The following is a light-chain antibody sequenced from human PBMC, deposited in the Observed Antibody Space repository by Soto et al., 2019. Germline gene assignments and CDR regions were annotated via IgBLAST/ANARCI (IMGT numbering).Light chain of an antibody. Sequence: EIVMTQSPPTLSVSPGERATLSCRASQSVSSNLAWYQQKPGQAPRLLIYGASTRATGIPARFSGSGSGAEFTLSSSWLQEEDCAVYSRQLCNEGTVTFGQGTRLEIK. CDR2: GAS. CDR1: QSVSSN. J-gene: IGKJ5*01. CDR3: QLCNEGTVT. V-gene: IGKV3-15*01.